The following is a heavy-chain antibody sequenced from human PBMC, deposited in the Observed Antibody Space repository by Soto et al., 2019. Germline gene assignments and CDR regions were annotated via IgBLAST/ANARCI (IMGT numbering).Heavy chain of an antibody. CDR3: AEAFRSSSWKHDAFDV. V-gene: IGHV3-23*01. CDR2: ISASGETT. J-gene: IGHJ3*01. Sequence: GGSLRLSCAASGFSFSNYGMSWVRQAPGKGLEWVSGISASGETTYYADSVKGRFTLSRDNSKNTVFLQMNSLRAEDTAVYYCAEAFRSSSWKHDAFDVWGPGTMVTVSS. CDR1: GFSFSNYG. D-gene: IGHD6-13*01.